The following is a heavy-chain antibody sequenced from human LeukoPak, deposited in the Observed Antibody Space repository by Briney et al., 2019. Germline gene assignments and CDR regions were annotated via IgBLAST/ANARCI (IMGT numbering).Heavy chain of an antibody. Sequence: RGASVKVSCKASGYTFTSYHMHWVRPAPGQGLEWMGIINPSGGTTNYAHKFRGRVTMTRDMSTNTVYMELSSLRSEDTAVYYCAREAITIFGVVRTQKTYGPHRFDPWGQGTLVTVSS. CDR2: INPSGGTT. D-gene: IGHD3-3*01. J-gene: IGHJ5*02. CDR3: AREAITIFGVVRTQKTYGPHRFDP. V-gene: IGHV1-46*01. CDR1: GYTFTSYH.